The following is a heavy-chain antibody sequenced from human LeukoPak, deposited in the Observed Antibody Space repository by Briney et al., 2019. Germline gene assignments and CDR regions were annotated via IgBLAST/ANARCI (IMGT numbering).Heavy chain of an antibody. V-gene: IGHV1-8*01. CDR1: GYTFTSYD. D-gene: IGHD5-18*01. CDR3: ARGLGRAAMVTRGGVRFDY. J-gene: IGHJ4*02. CDR2: MNPNSGNT. Sequence: ASVKVSCEASGYTFTSYDINWVRQAPGQGLEWMGWMNPNSGNTGSAQKFQGRVTMTRNTSISTAYMELSSLTSEDTAVYYCARGLGRAAMVTRGGVRFDYWGQGTLVTVSS.